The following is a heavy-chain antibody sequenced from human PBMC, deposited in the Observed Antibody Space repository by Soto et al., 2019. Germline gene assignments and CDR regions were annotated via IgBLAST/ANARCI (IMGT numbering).Heavy chain of an antibody. J-gene: IGHJ6*03. Sequence: QVQLQQWGAGLLKPSETLSLTCAVYGGSFSGYYWSWIRQPPGKGLEWIGEINHSGSTNYNPSLKSRVTISVDTSKNQLSLKLSSVTAAYTAVYYCARPGPPRGKYMDVWGKGTTVTVSS. CDR1: GGSFSGYY. V-gene: IGHV4-34*01. CDR2: INHSGST. D-gene: IGHD3-16*01. CDR3: ARPGPPRGKYMDV.